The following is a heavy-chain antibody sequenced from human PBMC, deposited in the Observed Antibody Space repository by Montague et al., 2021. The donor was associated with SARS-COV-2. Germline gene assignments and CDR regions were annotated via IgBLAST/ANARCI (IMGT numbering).Heavy chain of an antibody. V-gene: IGHV4-59*08. CDR1: GGSISNYH. J-gene: IGHJ6*02. D-gene: IGHD3-10*01. CDR2: IYYSGST. CDR3: ARQLRVRRTWQVGDYNHYGMDV. Sequence: SQTLSLTCTVSGGSISNYHWNWIRQPPGKGLEWIAYIYYSGSTNYNPSLQSRVTISVDTSRNQFSLRLTSVTAVDTAVYYCARQLRVRRTWQVGDYNHYGMDVWGQGTTVSVSS.